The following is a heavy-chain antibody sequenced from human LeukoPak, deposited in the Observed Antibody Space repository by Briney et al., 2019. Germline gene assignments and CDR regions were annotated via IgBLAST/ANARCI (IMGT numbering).Heavy chain of an antibody. CDR1: GFTFSFYA. CDR3: ARGRGANWNDHYYSMDV. D-gene: IGHD1-1*01. J-gene: IGHJ6*03. CDR2: ISGSAGST. Sequence: GGSLTLSCAASGFTFSFYAMSWVRQAPGKGLEWVSGISGSAGSTYHADSVKGRFTISRDNSKKMLYLQMISLRVEDTAVYFCARGRGANWNDHYYSMDVWGKGTTVTVSS. V-gene: IGHV3-23*01.